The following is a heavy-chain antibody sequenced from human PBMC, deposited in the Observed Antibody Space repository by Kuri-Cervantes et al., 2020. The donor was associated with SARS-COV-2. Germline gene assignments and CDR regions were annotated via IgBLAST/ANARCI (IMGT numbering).Heavy chain of an antibody. Sequence: ASVKVSCKASGYTFTSYAMHWVRQAPGQRLEWMGWINAGNGNTKYSQKFQGRVTITRDTSASTAYMELSSLRSEDTAVYYRASRNPPTDYGGNSGPDAFDIWGQGTMVTVSS. CDR2: INAGNGNT. J-gene: IGHJ3*02. V-gene: IGHV1-3*01. CDR1: GYTFTSYA. CDR3: ASRNPPTDYGGNSGPDAFDI. D-gene: IGHD4-23*01.